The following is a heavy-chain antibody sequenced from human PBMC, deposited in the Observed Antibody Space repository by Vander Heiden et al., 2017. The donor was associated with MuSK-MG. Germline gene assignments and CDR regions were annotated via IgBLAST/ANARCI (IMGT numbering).Heavy chain of an antibody. J-gene: IGHJ4*02. CDR3: ARGLKATVTNGYYFDY. D-gene: IGHD4-17*01. Sequence: QVQLQQWGAGLLKPSETLSLTCAVYGGSFSGYYWSWIRQPPGKGLEWSGEINHSGSTNYNPSLKSRVTISVDTSKNQFSLKLSSVTAADTAVYYCARGLKATVTNGYYFDYWGQGTLVTVSS. V-gene: IGHV4-34*01. CDR2: INHSGST. CDR1: GGSFSGYY.